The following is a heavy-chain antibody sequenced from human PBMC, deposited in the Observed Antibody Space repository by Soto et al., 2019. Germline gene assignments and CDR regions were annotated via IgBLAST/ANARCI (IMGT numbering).Heavy chain of an antibody. D-gene: IGHD3-10*01. J-gene: IGHJ3*02. CDR2: ISGSGGST. V-gene: IGHV3-23*01. Sequence: GGSLRLSCAASGFTFSSYAMSWVRQAPGKGLEWVSAISGSGGSTYYADSVKGRLTISRDNSKNTLYLQMNSLRAEDTAVYYCAKSKGREIPYSSSAPYGGAFDIWGQGTMVTVSS. CDR3: AKSKGREIPYSSSAPYGGAFDI. CDR1: GFTFSSYA.